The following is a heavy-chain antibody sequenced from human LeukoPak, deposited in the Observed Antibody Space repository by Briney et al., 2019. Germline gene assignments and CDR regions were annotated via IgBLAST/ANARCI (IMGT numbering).Heavy chain of an antibody. V-gene: IGHV3-9*01. J-gene: IGHJ4*02. Sequence: AGGSLRLSCAASGFTFDDYAMHWVRHAPGKGLEWVSGISWKSGSIGYADSVKGRFTISRDNAKNSLYLQMNSLRAEDTALYYCAKEGTVTAFQTYFDYWGQGTLVTVSS. D-gene: IGHD2-21*02. CDR1: GFTFDDYA. CDR3: AKEGTVTAFQTYFDY. CDR2: ISWKSGSI.